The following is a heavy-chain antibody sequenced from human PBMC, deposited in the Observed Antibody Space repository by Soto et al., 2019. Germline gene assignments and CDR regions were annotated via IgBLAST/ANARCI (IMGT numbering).Heavy chain of an antibody. CDR3: ARVLRFLEWSEYYYYMDV. D-gene: IGHD3-3*01. V-gene: IGHV1-8*01. CDR2: MNPNSGNT. Sequence: ASVKVSCKASGYTFTSYDINWVRQATGQGLEWMGWMNPNSGNTGCAQKFQGRVTMTRNTSISTAYMELSSLRSEDTAVYYCARVLRFLEWSEYYYYMDVWGKGTTVTVSS. J-gene: IGHJ6*03. CDR1: GYTFTSYD.